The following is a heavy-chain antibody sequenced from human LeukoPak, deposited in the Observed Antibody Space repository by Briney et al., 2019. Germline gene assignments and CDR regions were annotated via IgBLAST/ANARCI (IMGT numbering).Heavy chain of an antibody. Sequence: PGGSLRLSCAASGFTFSNFGMHWVRQAPGKGLEWVAVISYDGGEQHYGDSVKGRFTVSRDNSKNTLYLQMNSLRAEDTAVYYCARVGYCSGGSCYSGFDYWGQGTLVTVSS. CDR1: GFTFSNFG. D-gene: IGHD2-15*01. V-gene: IGHV3-30*03. CDR2: ISYDGGEQ. CDR3: ARVGYCSGGSCYSGFDY. J-gene: IGHJ4*02.